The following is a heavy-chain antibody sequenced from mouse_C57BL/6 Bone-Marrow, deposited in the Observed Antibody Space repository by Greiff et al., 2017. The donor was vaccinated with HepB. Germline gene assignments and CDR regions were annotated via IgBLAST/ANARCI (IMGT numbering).Heavy chain of an antibody. CDR2: ISSGGSYT. CDR3: ARHLYGYGFAY. Sequence: EVQLVESGGDLVKPGGSLKLSCAASGFTFSSYGMSWVRQTPDKRLEWVATISSGGSYTYYPDSVKGRFTISRDNAKNTLYLQMSSLKSEDTAMYYCARHLYGYGFAYWGQGTLVTVSA. J-gene: IGHJ3*01. V-gene: IGHV5-6*01. CDR1: GFTFSSYG. D-gene: IGHD2-2*01.